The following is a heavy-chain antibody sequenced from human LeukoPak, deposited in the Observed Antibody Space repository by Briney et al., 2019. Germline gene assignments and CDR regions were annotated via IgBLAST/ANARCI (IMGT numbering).Heavy chain of an antibody. CDR3: ARGRPGDYFDY. D-gene: IGHD6-25*01. CDR2: INPNSGGT. CDR1: GYTFTGYY. V-gene: IGHV1-2*02. Sequence: SSVKVSCKASGYTFTGYYMHWVRQAPGQGLEWMGWINPNSGGTNYAQKFQGRVTMTRDTSISTAYMDLSRLRSDDTAVYFCARGRPGDYFDYWGQGTLVTVSS. J-gene: IGHJ4*02.